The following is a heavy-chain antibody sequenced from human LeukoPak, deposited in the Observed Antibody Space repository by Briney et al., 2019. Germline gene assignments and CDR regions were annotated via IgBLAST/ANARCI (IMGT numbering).Heavy chain of an antibody. J-gene: IGHJ1*01. D-gene: IGHD3-22*01. CDR2: IYHSGST. CDR1: GGSISSGYH. V-gene: IGHV4-38-2*02. CDR3: ARVVQSTDSSGFYLPEYFQH. Sequence: SETLSLTCTVSGGSISSGYHWGWIRQPPGKGLEWIGSIYHSGSTYYNPSLKSRVTISVDTSKNQFSLKLRSVTAADTAVYYCARVVQSTDSSGFYLPEYFQHWGQGTLVTVSS.